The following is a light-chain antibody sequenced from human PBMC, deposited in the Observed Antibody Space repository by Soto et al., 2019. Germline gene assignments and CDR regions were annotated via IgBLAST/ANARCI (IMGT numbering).Light chain of an antibody. CDR3: QQYNNGPPWT. Sequence: DTELTQSPATLSVSPGERATLSCRASQNVGTNLAWYQQRAGQAPRLLIYGASTRAFGVAARFSGGGSGTEFTLTISSLQSEHFAVYHCQQYNNGPPWTFGQGTKVE. CDR1: QNVGTN. J-gene: IGKJ1*01. V-gene: IGKV3-15*01. CDR2: GAS.